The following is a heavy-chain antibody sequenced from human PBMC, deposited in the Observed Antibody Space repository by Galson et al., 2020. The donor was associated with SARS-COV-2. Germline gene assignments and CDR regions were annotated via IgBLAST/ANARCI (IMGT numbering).Heavy chain of an antibody. D-gene: IGHD3-16*01. J-gene: IGHJ4*02. CDR3: ARGAFD. Sequence: GESLKISCAASGFSVSSNYMNWVRQPPGKGLDWVSVIYDGGDTYYADSVKGRFTSSRDTSKNMVYLQMNSLRDEDTAVYYCARGAFDWGQGTLVTVSS. CDR2: IYDGGDT. CDR1: GFSVSSNY. V-gene: IGHV3-66*01.